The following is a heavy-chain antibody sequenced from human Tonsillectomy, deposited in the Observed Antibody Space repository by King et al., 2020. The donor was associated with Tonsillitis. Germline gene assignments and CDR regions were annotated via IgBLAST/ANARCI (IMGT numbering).Heavy chain of an antibody. CDR3: ARGAIAAAGTFDY. D-gene: IGHD6-13*01. CDR2: IYYIGST. CDR1: GGSISSGGYY. J-gene: IGHJ4*02. V-gene: IGHV4-31*03. Sequence: QLQESGPGLVKPSQPLSLTCTVSGGSISSGGYYWSWIRQHPGKGLEWIGYIYYIGSTYYTPSLKSRVTISVDTSKNQFSLKLSSVTAADTAVYYCARGAIAAAGTFDYWGQGTLVTVSS.